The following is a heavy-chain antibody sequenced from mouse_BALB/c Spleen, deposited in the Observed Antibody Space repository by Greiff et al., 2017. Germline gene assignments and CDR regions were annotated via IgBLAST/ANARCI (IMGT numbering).Heavy chain of an antibody. CDR1: GFTFSSYT. V-gene: IGHV5-12-2*01. J-gene: IGHJ4*01. D-gene: IGHD2-4*01. CDR2: ISNGGGST. Sequence: EVKLQESGGGLVQPGGSLKLSCAASGFTFSSYTMSWVRQTPEKRLEWVAYISNGGGSTYYPDTVKGRFTISRDNAKNTLYLQMSSLKSEDTAMYYCASRSTMITTPYAMDYWGQGTSVTVSS. CDR3: ASRSTMITTPYAMDY.